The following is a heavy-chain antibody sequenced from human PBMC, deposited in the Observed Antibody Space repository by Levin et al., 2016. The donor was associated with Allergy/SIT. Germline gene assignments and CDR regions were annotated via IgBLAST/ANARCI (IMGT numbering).Heavy chain of an antibody. Sequence: WVRQAPGQGLEWMGSIVPVIGRPKYGQTFQGRVTITADKSTSTAYMELSSLRFADTAVYFCARGKGFEGGHFDYWGRGTVVTVSS. V-gene: IGHV1-69*04. D-gene: IGHD1-26*01. J-gene: IGHJ4*02. CDR2: IVPVIGRP. CDR3: ARGKGFEGGHFDY.